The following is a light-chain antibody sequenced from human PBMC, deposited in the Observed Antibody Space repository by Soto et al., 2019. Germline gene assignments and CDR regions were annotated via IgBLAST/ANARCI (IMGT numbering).Light chain of an antibody. CDR3: QQYNTYVKN. CDR2: DAS. J-gene: IGKJ2*01. CDR1: QTINMW. V-gene: IGKV1-5*01. Sequence: DIQMTQSPSTLSASVGDRVTITCRASQTINMWLAWYQQRPGKAPKLLIYDASSLESGVPSRFSGSGSGTEFTLTISGLQPDDFATYYCQQYNTYVKNVGQGTKLEIK.